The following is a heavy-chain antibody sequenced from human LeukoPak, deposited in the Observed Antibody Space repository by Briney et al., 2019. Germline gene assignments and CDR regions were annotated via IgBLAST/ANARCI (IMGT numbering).Heavy chain of an antibody. V-gene: IGHV3-30*04. J-gene: IGHJ4*02. CDR2: ISYDGSNK. CDR3: ARGQEWELLYHAAPDY. CDR1: GFTFSSYA. Sequence: GGSLRLSCAASGFTFSSYAMHWVRQAPGKGLEWVAVISYDGSNKYYADSVKGRFTISRDNSKNTLYLQMNSLRAEDTGVYYCARGQEWELLYHAAPDYWGQGTLVTVSS. D-gene: IGHD1-26*01.